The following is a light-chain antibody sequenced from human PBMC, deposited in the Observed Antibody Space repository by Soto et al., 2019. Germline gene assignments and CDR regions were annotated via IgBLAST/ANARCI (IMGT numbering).Light chain of an antibody. Sequence: QSVLTQPPSASGTPGQRVTISCSGSSSNIGSNYVYWYQQLPGTAPKLLIYKNYQRPSGVPDRFSGSKSGTSASPAISGLRSEDGADYYCAAWDDSLSGYVFGTGTKVTVL. CDR3: AAWDDSLSGYV. CDR1: SSNIGSNY. CDR2: KNY. V-gene: IGLV1-47*01. J-gene: IGLJ1*01.